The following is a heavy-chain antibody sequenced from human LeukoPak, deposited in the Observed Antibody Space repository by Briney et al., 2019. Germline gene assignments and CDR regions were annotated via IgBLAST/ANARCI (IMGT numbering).Heavy chain of an antibody. CDR2: IKSKTDGGTT. CDR3: STPDYDSSGYYYGYFDY. Sequence: GGSLRLSCAASGFTFSNAWMSWVRQAPGKGLEWVGRIKSKTDGGTTGYAAPVKGRFTISRDDSKNTLYMQMNSLKTEDTAVYYCSTPDYDSSGYYYGYFDYWGQGTLVTVSS. V-gene: IGHV3-15*01. J-gene: IGHJ4*02. D-gene: IGHD3-22*01. CDR1: GFTFSNAW.